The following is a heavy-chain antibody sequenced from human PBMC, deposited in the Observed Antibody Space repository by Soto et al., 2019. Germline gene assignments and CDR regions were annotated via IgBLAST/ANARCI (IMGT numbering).Heavy chain of an antibody. V-gene: IGHV3-23*01. CDR2: ISGSGGST. Sequence: PGGFPKLSCAASGFTFSSYAMSWVRQAPGKGLEWVSAISGSGGSTYYADSVKGRFTISRDNSKNTLYLQMNSLRAEDTAVYYCTKESPQTYCSGYFLLDYWGQGTLVTVSS. J-gene: IGHJ4*02. CDR1: GFTFSSYA. D-gene: IGHD2-15*01. CDR3: TKESPQTYCSGYFLLDY.